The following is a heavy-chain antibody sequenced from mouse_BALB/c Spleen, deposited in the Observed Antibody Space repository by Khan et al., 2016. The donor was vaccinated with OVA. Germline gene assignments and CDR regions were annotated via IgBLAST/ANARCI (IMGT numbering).Heavy chain of an antibody. CDR2: ISCYNGST. CDR1: GYSFTSYY. D-gene: IGHD1-1*01. Sequence: LVKTGASVKISCKASGYSFTSYYMHWVKQSPGKSLEWIGYISCYNGSTTYNQKFKGKATFTVDTSSSTVYMQLNSLTSEDSAVYYCTRGDYDGSGSFAYWGQGTLVTVSA. V-gene: IGHV1S34*01. J-gene: IGHJ3*01. CDR3: TRGDYDGSGSFAY.